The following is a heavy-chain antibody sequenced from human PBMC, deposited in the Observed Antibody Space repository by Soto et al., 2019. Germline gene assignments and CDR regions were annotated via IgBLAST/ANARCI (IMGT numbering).Heavy chain of an antibody. V-gene: IGHV3-30-3*01. CDR2: ISYDGSNK. CDR3: ARELVGATYYYYGMDV. CDR1: GFTFSSYA. D-gene: IGHD1-26*01. Sequence: LRLSCAASGFTFSSYAMHWVRQAPGKGLEWVAVISYDGSNKYYADSVKGRFTISRDNSKNTLYLQMNSLRAEDTAVYYCARELVGATYYYYGMDVWGQGTTVTVSS. J-gene: IGHJ6*02.